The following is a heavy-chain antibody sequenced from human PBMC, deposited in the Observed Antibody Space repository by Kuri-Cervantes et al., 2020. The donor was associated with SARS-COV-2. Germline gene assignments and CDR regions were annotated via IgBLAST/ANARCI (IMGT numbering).Heavy chain of an antibody. CDR2: IIPVIGST. D-gene: IGHD3-3*01. J-gene: IGHJ2*01. V-gene: IGHV1-69*08. CDR1: GGTFSSYS. Sequence: SVKVSCKASGGTFSSYSITWVRQAPGQGLEWMGRIIPVIGSTHYAQKFQGRVTITADTSTNTAFMEVRRLRSEDTALYYCASAPSLYNDFWSGNSFSRGRGSLVTVSS. CDR3: ASAPSLYNDFWSGNSFS.